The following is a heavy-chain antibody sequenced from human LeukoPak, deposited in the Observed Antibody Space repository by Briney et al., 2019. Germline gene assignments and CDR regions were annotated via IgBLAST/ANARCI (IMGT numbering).Heavy chain of an antibody. CDR3: AKWKYSNSGIDDY. Sequence: PGGSLRLSCAASGFTFSSYAMSWVRQAPGKGLEWVSAISGSGDSANYADSVKGRFTISRDNSKSTLYLEMNSLRAEDTAVYYCAKWKYSNSGIDDYWGQGTLVTVSS. D-gene: IGHD6-6*01. V-gene: IGHV3-23*01. J-gene: IGHJ4*02. CDR2: ISGSGDSA. CDR1: GFTFSSYA.